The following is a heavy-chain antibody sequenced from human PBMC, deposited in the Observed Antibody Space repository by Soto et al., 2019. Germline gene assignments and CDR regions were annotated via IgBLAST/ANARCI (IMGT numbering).Heavy chain of an antibody. CDR1: GFAFSAYG. V-gene: IGHV3-33*01. J-gene: IGHJ4*02. D-gene: IGHD4-17*01. Sequence: QVQLVDSGGGVVQPGRSLRLSCAASGFAFSAYGMHWVRQAPGKGLEWVAMIYYDGSNKYYADSVEGRFTISRDNSKNTLYLQMSSLRAEDTALYYCARVGGTVTSDYWGQGTLVTVSS. CDR3: ARVGGTVTSDY. CDR2: IYYDGSNK.